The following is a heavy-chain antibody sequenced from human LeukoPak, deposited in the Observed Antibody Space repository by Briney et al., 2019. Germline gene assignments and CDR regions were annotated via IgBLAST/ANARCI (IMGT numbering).Heavy chain of an antibody. CDR2: ISSSSAYI. J-gene: IGHJ4*02. D-gene: IGHD3-16*01. Sequence: GGSLRLSCAASGFSFSSYSMNWVRQAPGKGLEWVSSISSSSAYIYYADSVKGRFTISRDNAKNSLYLQMNSLRDEDTAVYYCARVLGGRLDYWGQGTLVTVSS. V-gene: IGHV3-21*01. CDR3: ARVLGGRLDY. CDR1: GFSFSSYS.